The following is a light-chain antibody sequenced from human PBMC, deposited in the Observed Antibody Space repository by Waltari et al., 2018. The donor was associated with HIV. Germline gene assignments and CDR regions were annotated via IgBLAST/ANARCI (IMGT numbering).Light chain of an antibody. Sequence: QSALTQPRSVSGSPGQSVTISCTGTSSDVGDYNYVSWYQQHPGKAPKLMIFDVNKRPSGGPDRFSGAKSGNTASLTISGLQAEDEADYYCCSYADKYTWVFGGGTKLTGL. J-gene: IGLJ3*02. CDR3: CSYADKYTWV. CDR2: DVN. V-gene: IGLV2-11*01. CDR1: SSDVGDYNY.